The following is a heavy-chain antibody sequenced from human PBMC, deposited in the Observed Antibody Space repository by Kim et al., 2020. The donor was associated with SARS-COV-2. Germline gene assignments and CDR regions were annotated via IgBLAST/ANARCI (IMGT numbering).Heavy chain of an antibody. CDR3: AKHFPVYDSSVSSLDAFDI. CDR2: ISGSGGSK. CDR1: GFNFNSYA. D-gene: IGHD3-22*01. V-gene: IGHV3-23*01. J-gene: IGHJ3*02. Sequence: GGSLRLSCAASGFNFNSYAMSWVRQAPGKGLEWVSAISGSGGSKYYADSVKGRFTISRDNSKNTLYLQMNSLRAEDTAVYYCAKHFPVYDSSVSSLDAFDIWGQGRMVTASS.